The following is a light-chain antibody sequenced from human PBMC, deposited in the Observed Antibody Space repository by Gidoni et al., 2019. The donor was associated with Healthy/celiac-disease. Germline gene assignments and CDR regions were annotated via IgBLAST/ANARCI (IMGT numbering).Light chain of an antibody. V-gene: IGKV3-11*01. J-gene: IGKJ5*01. CDR2: DAS. CDR1: QSVSSY. Sequence: EIVLTQSPATLSLSPGERATLSCRASQSVSSYLGWYQQKPGQAPRLLIYDASNRATGIPARFSGSGSGTDFTLTISSLEPEDFAVYYCQQRSNWITFGQXTRLEIK. CDR3: QQRSNWIT.